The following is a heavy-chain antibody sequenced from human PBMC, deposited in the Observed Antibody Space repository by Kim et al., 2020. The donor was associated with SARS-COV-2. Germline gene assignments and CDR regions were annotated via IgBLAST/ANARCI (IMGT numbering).Heavy chain of an antibody. D-gene: IGHD2-2*01. CDR3: ANSNPGAAHCSSTSCSDYYYYGMDV. J-gene: IGHJ6*02. V-gene: IGHV3-23*03. Sequence: GGSLRLSCAASGFTFSSYAMSWVRQAPGKGLEWVSVIYSGGSSTYYADSVKGRFTISRDNSKNTLYLQMNSLRAEDTAIYYCANSNPGAAHCSSTSCSDYYYYGMDVWGQGTTVTVSS. CDR2: IYSGGSST. CDR1: GFTFSSYA.